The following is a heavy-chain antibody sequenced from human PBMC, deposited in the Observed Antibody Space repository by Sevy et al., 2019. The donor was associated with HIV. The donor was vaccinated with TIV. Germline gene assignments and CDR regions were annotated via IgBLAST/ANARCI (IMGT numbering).Heavy chain of an antibody. CDR2: IKQDGSEK. D-gene: IGHD2-8*01. Sequence: GGSLRLSCAASGFTFSSYWMSWVRQAPGKGLEWVANIKQDGSEKYYVDSMKGRFTISRDNAKNSLYLQMNSLGAEDTAVYYCARDLIVDAFDIWGQGTMVTVSS. J-gene: IGHJ3*02. V-gene: IGHV3-7*01. CDR3: ARDLIVDAFDI. CDR1: GFTFSSYW.